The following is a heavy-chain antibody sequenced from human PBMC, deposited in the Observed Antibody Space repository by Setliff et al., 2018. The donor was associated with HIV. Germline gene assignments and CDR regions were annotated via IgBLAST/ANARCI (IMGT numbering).Heavy chain of an antibody. CDR1: GYPFTGYY. CDR2: INPNSGGT. Sequence: ASVKVSCKASGYPFTGYYMQWVRQAPGQGLDWMGWINPNSGGTNYAQKFQGRVTMTRDTSISTAYMELSRLRSDDPAVYYCARAEYTQLAYCGGDCYFDDAFDIWGQGTMVTVSS. V-gene: IGHV1-2*02. D-gene: IGHD2-21*02. CDR3: ARAEYTQLAYCGGDCYFDDAFDI. J-gene: IGHJ3*02.